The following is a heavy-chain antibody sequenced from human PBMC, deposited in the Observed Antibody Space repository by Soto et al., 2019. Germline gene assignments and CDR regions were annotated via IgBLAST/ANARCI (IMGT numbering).Heavy chain of an antibody. Sequence: SETLSLTCAVYGVSFSGYYWSWIRQPPGKGLEWIGEINHSGSTNYNPSLKSRVTISVDTSKNQFSLKLSSVTAADTAVYYCARGTHDYGALSIFDYWGQGTLVTVSS. D-gene: IGHD4-17*01. V-gene: IGHV4-34*01. CDR2: INHSGST. CDR3: ARGTHDYGALSIFDY. J-gene: IGHJ4*02. CDR1: GVSFSGYY.